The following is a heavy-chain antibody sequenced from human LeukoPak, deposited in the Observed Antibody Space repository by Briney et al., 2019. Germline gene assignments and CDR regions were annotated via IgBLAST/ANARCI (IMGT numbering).Heavy chain of an antibody. CDR3: ARDGWVNYYYGMDV. Sequence: GSLRLSCATSGFTFSTYGMHWVRQAPGKGLEWVTIISYDGTNKYYADSVKGRFTISRDNSKNTLDLQMNSLRAEDTAVYYCARDGWVNYYYGMDVWGQGTTVTVSS. CDR1: GFTFSTYG. J-gene: IGHJ6*02. V-gene: IGHV3-30*03. D-gene: IGHD2-21*01. CDR2: ISYDGTNK.